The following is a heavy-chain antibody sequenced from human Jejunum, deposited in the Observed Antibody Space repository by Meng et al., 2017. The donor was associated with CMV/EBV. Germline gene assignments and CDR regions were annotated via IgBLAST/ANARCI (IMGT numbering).Heavy chain of an antibody. J-gene: IGHJ4*02. V-gene: IGHV1-69*05. D-gene: IGHD6-6*01. Sequence: SAGSFSSYAISWVRQAPGQGFEWMGGIIPFLGSTIYAQKFQGRVTITTDESTSTAYMELSSLRSEDTAVYYCARAYSTSSPHFDFWGQGTRVTVSS. CDR3: ARAYSTSSPHFDF. CDR1: AGSFSSYA. CDR2: IIPFLGST.